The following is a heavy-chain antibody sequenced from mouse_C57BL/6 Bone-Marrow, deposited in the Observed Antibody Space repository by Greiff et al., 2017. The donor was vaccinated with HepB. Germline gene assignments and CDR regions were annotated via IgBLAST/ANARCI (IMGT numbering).Heavy chain of an antibody. CDR1: GYTFTSYW. D-gene: IGHD2-4*01. V-gene: IGHV1-5*01. J-gene: IGHJ3*01. CDR3: ARGEDYGFAY. CDR2: IYPGNSDT. Sequence: EVQLQQSGTVLARPGASVKMSCKTSGYTFTSYWMHWVKQRPGQGLEWIGAIYPGNSDTSYNQKFKGKAKLTAVTSASTAYMQLSSLTSEDSAVYYCARGEDYGFAYWGQGTRVTVSA.